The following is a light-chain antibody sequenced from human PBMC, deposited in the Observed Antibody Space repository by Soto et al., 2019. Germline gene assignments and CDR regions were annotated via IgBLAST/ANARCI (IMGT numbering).Light chain of an antibody. Sequence: SYELTQPPSVSVAPGKTARITCGGDNIGSKNVHWYQQRPGQAPVLVIYYDSDRPSGMPERFSGSNSGNTATLTISRVEGGDEAVYYCQVWGGSSDHVLFGGGIQLSVL. CDR3: QVWGGSSDHVL. V-gene: IGLV3-21*04. CDR2: YDS. CDR1: NIGSKN. J-gene: IGLJ2*01.